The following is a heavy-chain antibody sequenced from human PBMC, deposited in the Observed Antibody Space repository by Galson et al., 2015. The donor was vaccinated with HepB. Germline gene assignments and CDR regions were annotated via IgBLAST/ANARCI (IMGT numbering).Heavy chain of an antibody. CDR2: ISYDGSNK. D-gene: IGHD2-2*01. J-gene: IGHJ6*02. CDR3: TRDLGASTYCTSSRCYFEYGMDV. V-gene: IGHV3-30*04. Sequence: SLRLSCATSGFTVSIYAMHWVRQAPGKGLEWVAVISYDGSNKYYADSVKGRFTISRDNSENTVHLQMNNLRAEDTGVYYCTRDLGASTYCTSSRCYFEYGMDVWGQGTTVTVSS. CDR1: GFTVSIYA.